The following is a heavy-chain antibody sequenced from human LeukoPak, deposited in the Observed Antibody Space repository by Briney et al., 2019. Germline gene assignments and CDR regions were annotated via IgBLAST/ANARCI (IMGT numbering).Heavy chain of an antibody. CDR3: ARDKRHSYGRYFDP. D-gene: IGHD5-18*01. V-gene: IGHV4-59*01. J-gene: IGHJ4*02. CDR1: GGSISTYH. Sequence: PSETLSLTCSVSGGSISTYHWNWIRKPPGKGLEWIGYMQSSGISKYNPSPKSRVNIFVDTSKNQFVLNLRSVTAADTAVYYCARDKRHSYGRYFDPWGQGMLVTVSS. CDR2: MQSSGIS.